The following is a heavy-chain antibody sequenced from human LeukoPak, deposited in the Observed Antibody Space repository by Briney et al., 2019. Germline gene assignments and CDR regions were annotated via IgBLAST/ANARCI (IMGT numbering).Heavy chain of an antibody. V-gene: IGHV1-18*04. CDR3: AKSVGVRAAAGLDY. D-gene: IGHD6-13*01. CDR2: ISAYNGNT. Sequence: ASVKVSCKASGYTFTGYYMHWVRQAPGQGLEWMGWISAYNGNTNYAQKLQGRVTITTDESTSTAYMELSSLRSEDTAVYYCAKSVGVRAAAGLDYWGQGTLVTVPS. J-gene: IGHJ4*02. CDR1: GYTFTGYY.